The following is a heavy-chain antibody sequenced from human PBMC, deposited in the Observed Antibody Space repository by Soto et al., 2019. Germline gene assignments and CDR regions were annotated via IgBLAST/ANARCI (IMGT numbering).Heavy chain of an antibody. CDR3: APLPPRLVVSLLPIPT. J-gene: IGHJ5*02. CDR2: IYHTGSP. D-gene: IGHD2-8*02. Sequence: QVQLRESGPRLVKTSGTLSLTCAVSGGSISSTNWWTWVRQTPGKGLEWIGEIYHTGSPTYSPSRRGRSTIPGDKCNNRSSPRLISAPAADTAVQCCAPLPPRLVVSLLPIPTWGQGILVTVSS. V-gene: IGHV4-4*01. CDR1: GGSISSTNW.